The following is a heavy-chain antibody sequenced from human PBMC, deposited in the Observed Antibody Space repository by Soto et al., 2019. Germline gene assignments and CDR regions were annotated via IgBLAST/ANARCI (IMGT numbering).Heavy chain of an antibody. Sequence: SGPTLVNPTDTLTLTCTVSGFSLSNPRMGVSWIRQPPGKALEWLAHIFSNDEKSYSTSLKSRLTISRDTSKSQVVLTMTNMDPVDTATYYCARIQRISMIVVSKPYFDYWGQGALVTVSS. D-gene: IGHD3-22*01. CDR2: IFSNDEK. CDR1: GFSLSNPRMG. V-gene: IGHV2-26*01. CDR3: ARIQRISMIVVSKPYFDY. J-gene: IGHJ4*02.